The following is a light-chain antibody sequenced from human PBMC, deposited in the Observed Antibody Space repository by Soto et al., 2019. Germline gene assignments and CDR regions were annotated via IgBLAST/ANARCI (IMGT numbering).Light chain of an antibody. J-gene: IGKJ1*01. Sequence: EIVMTQSPATLSVFPGERATLSCRASQSVSSNLAWYQQKPGQAPRLLIYRASTRATGIPARFSGSGSGTEFTLTISSLQSEDFAVYYCQHYNSWPPWTFGQGTKVEIK. CDR1: QSVSSN. V-gene: IGKV3-15*01. CDR2: RAS. CDR3: QHYNSWPPWT.